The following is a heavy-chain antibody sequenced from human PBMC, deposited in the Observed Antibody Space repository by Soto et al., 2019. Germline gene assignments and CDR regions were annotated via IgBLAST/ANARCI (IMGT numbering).Heavy chain of an antibody. D-gene: IGHD3-22*01. V-gene: IGHV4-30-2*01. CDR1: GDSISSGGYS. Sequence: SETLSLTCDVSGDSISSGGYSWNWIRQPPGKGLEWIGKTYHNGRPQYNPSLKSRVTISVDRSKNQFSLQLASVTAADTAVYFCARDHFDGSGYDAFDIWGQGTMVTVSS. J-gene: IGHJ3*02. CDR3: ARDHFDGSGYDAFDI. CDR2: TYHNGRP.